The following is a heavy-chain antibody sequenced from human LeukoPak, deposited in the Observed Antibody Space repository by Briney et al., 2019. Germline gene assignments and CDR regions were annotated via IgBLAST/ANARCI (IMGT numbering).Heavy chain of an antibody. Sequence: GASVKVSCKASGYTFTSYYMHWVRQAPGQGLEWMGIINPSGGSTSYAQKFQGRVTMTRDMSTSTVYMELSSLRSEDTAVYYCARELLESHDYGDPQYYFDYWGQGTLVTVSS. CDR1: GYTFTSYY. V-gene: IGHV1-46*01. CDR2: INPSGGST. D-gene: IGHD4-17*01. CDR3: ARELLESHDYGDPQYYFDY. J-gene: IGHJ4*02.